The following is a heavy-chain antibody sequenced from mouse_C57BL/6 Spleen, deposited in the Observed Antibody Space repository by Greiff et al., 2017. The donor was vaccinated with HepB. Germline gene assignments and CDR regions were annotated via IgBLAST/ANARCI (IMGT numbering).Heavy chain of an antibody. V-gene: IGHV1-64*01. CDR1: GYTFTSYW. D-gene: IGHD3-3*01. CDR2: IHPNSGST. J-gene: IGHJ2*01. Sequence: QVQLKESGAELVKPGASVKLSCKASGYTFTSYWMHWVKQRPGQGLEWIGMIHPNSGSTNYNEKFKSKATLTVDKSSSTAYMQLSSLTSEDSAVYYCARGGTGFDYWGQGTTLTVSS. CDR3: ARGGTGFDY.